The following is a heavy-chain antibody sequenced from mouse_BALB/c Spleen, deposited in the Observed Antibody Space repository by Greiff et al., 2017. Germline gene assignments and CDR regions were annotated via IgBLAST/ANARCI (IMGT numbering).Heavy chain of an antibody. D-gene: IGHD1-1*01. V-gene: IGHV7-3*02. Sequence: EVKLEESGGGLVQPGGSLRLPCATSGFTFTDYYMSWVRQPPGKALEWLGFIRNKANGYTTEYSASVKGRFTISRDNSQSILYLQMNTLRAEDSATYYCARDYYGSSLFAYWGQGTLVTVSA. CDR2: IRNKANGYTT. CDR3: ARDYYGSSLFAY. CDR1: GFTFTDYY. J-gene: IGHJ3*01.